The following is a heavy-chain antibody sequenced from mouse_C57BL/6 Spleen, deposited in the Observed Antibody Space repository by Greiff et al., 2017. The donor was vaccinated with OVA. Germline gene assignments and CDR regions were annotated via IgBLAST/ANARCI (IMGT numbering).Heavy chain of an antibody. V-gene: IGHV1-52*01. CDR1: GYTFTSYW. J-gene: IGHJ3*01. CDR3: ARSYYDYDWFAY. D-gene: IGHD2-4*01. Sequence: VQLQQPGAELVRPGSSVKLSCKASGYTFTSYWMHWVKQRPIQGLEWIGNIDPSDSETHYNQKFKDKATLTVDKSSSTAYMQLSSLTSEDSAVYYCARSYYDYDWFAYWGQGTLVTVSA. CDR2: IDPSDSET.